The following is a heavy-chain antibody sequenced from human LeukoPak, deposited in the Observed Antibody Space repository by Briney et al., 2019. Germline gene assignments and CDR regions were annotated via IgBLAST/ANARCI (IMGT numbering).Heavy chain of an antibody. J-gene: IGHJ4*02. CDR2: ISGSGGST. CDR1: GFTFSSYA. CDR3: ARVIAAAGTRYFDY. V-gene: IGHV3-23*01. D-gene: IGHD6-13*01. Sequence: GGSLRVSCAASGFTFSSYAMSWVRQAPGKGLEWVSAISGSGGSTYYADSVKGRFTISRDNSKNTLYLQMNSLRAEDTAVYYCARVIAAAGTRYFDYWGQGTLVTVSS.